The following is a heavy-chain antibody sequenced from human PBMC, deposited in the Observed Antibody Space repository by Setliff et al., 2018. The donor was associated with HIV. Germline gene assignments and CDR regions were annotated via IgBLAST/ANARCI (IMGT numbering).Heavy chain of an antibody. CDR3: ARFNALLGSSTYYDY. CDR2: IHFSGST. CDR1: GASITTSSYY. D-gene: IGHD3-22*01. Sequence: SETLSLTCTASGASITTSSYYWGWIRQPPGKGLEWIGNIHFSGSTYYNPSLKSRVIISVDRPQNQFSLTLISVTAADTAVYFCARFNALLGSSTYYDYWGPGLLVTVS. V-gene: IGHV4-39*01. J-gene: IGHJ4*02.